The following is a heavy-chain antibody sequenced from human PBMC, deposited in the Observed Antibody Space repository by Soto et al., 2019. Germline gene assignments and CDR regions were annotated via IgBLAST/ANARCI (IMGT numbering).Heavy chain of an antibody. D-gene: IGHD2-2*01. J-gene: IGHJ3*02. Sequence: SETLSLTCSVSCGSISSGPYFWSWIRQQLGKGLEWIGDIYHSGTTYYNPSLTSRVTMSVDTSKNQFSLMLKSVSAADTAVYFCARVPMPMVVIVSQNACDIWGQGRMVTVS. V-gene: IGHV4-31*03. CDR2: IYHSGTT. CDR3: ARVPMPMVVIVSQNACDI. CDR1: CGSISSGPYF.